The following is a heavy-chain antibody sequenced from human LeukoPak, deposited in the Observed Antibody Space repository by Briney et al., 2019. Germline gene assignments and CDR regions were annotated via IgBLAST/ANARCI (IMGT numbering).Heavy chain of an antibody. CDR3: ARDPPDY. CDR1: RFTFSSYW. V-gene: IGHV3-7*01. J-gene: IGHJ4*02. CDR2: IKQDGSEK. Sequence: GGSLRLSCAASRFTFSSYWMSWVRQAPGKGLEWVANIKQDGSEKYYVDSVKGRFTISRDNAKNSLYLQMNSLRAEDTAVYYCARDPPDYWGQGTLVTVSS.